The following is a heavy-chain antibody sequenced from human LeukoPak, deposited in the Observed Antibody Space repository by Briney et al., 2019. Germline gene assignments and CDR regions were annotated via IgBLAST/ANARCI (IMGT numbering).Heavy chain of an antibody. CDR1: GFTFDDYA. CDR2: ISGSGGST. D-gene: IGHD2-15*01. V-gene: IGHV3-23*01. J-gene: IGHJ6*02. CDR3: ARDRCSGGSCYGYYYGMDV. Sequence: GRSLRLSCAAFGFTFDDYAMHWVRQAPGKGLEWVSAISGSGGSTYYADSVKGRFTISRDNSKNTLYLQMNSLRAEDTAVYYCARDRCSGGSCYGYYYGMDVWGQGTTVTVSS.